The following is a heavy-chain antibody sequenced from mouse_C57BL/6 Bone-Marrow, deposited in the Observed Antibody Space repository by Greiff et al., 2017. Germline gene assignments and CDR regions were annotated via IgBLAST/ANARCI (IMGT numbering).Heavy chain of an antibody. V-gene: IGHV1-54*01. CDR1: GYAFTNYL. CDR2: INPGSGGT. Sequence: QVQLKESGAELVRPGTSVKVSCKASGYAFTNYLIEWVKQRPGQGLEWIGVINPGSGGTNYNEKFKGKATLTADKSSSTAYMQLSSLTSEDSAVYFCARHNYGSSNYWYFDVWGTGTTVTVSS. CDR3: ARHNYGSSNYWYFDV. D-gene: IGHD1-1*01. J-gene: IGHJ1*03.